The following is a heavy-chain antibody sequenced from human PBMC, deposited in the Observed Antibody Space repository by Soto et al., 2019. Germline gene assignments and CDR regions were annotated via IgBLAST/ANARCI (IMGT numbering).Heavy chain of an antibody. V-gene: IGHV4-31*03. J-gene: IGHJ4*02. CDR1: GGSINSAGYY. CDR3: ARGTSFDY. CDR2: IYYSGRT. Sequence: SETLSLTCNVSGGSINSAGYYWSWIRQHPGKGLEWIGYIYYSGRTYYNPSLKSRVTISIDTSKTQFSLKLSSVTAADTAVYYCARGTSFDYWGQGTLVTVSS. D-gene: IGHD1-1*01.